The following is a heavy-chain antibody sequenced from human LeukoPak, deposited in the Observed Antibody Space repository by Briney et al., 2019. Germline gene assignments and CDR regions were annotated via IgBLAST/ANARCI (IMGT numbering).Heavy chain of an antibody. V-gene: IGHV5-10-1*01. CDR3: ASSRAGTLKVHNWFDP. CDR2: IDPTDSYT. D-gene: IGHD6-19*01. Sequence: GESLKISFKGSGYSFSSYWISWVRPMPGKGLEWMGRIDPTDSYTDYSPSFQGHVTISVDRSISTAYLQWSSLKASDTAMYFCASSRAGTLKVHNWFDPWGQGSLVTVSS. CDR1: GYSFSSYW. J-gene: IGHJ5*02.